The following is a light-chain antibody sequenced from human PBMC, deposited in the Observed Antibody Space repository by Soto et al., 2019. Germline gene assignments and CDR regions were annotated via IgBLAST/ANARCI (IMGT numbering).Light chain of an antibody. CDR2: DAS. V-gene: IGKV3-11*01. J-gene: IGKJ1*01. CDR1: QSVSSF. Sequence: EIVLTQSPATLSLSPGERATLSCRASQSVSSFVVWYQQKPGQAPRLLISDASNRATGIPGRLSGSGSWTDFILTISSLGPEDFAVYYCQQRSNWPWTCGQGTKVEIK. CDR3: QQRSNWPWT.